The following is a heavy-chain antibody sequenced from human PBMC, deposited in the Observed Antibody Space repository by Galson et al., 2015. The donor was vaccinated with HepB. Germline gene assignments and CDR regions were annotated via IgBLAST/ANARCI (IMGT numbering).Heavy chain of an antibody. CDR1: GGTFRSHA. CDR3: AREHIITFGGVIVGAFDI. J-gene: IGHJ3*02. V-gene: IGHV1-69*13. CDR2: INPFFGTT. D-gene: IGHD3-16*02. Sequence: SVKVSCKASGGTFRSHAISWVRQAPGQGLVWMGGINPFFGTTNYAQKFQDRLTITADESTTTAYMELSRLRSDDTAVYYCAREHIITFGGVIVGAFDIWGQGTMVTVSS.